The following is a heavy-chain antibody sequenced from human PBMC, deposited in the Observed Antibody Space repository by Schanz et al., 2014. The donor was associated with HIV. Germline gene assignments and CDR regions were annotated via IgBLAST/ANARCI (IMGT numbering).Heavy chain of an antibody. D-gene: IGHD2-2*02. V-gene: IGHV1-8*01. J-gene: IGHJ6*02. CDR3: ARRRSEIVPAAIVLHYYYGFDV. Sequence: QVQLVQSGAEVKKPGASVKVSCKASGYTFTSYDINWVRQATGQGLEWMGWMNPNSGNTGYAQKFQGRVTMTRNTSISTAYMELSSLRSEDTAVYYCARRRSEIVPAAIVLHYYYGFDVWGQGTTVTVS. CDR1: GYTFTSYD. CDR2: MNPNSGNT.